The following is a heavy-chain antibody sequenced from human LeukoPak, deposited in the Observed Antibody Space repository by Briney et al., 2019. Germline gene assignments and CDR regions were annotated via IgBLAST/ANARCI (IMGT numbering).Heavy chain of an antibody. Sequence: ASVKVSRKASGYTFTSYYIHWVRQAPGQGLEWMGIINPSGSSTSYAQKFQGRVTMTRDMSTSTVYMELSSLRSEDTAVYYCARERLTGEGRYFDYWGQGTLVTVSS. J-gene: IGHJ4*02. CDR1: GYTFTSYY. CDR3: ARERLTGEGRYFDY. CDR2: INPSGSST. V-gene: IGHV1-46*01. D-gene: IGHD7-27*01.